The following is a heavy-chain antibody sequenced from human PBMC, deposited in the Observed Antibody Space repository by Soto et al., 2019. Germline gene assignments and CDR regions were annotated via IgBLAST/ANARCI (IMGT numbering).Heavy chain of an antibody. CDR1: GYSFTNYW. CDR3: ARQPYTSGWLQHSDY. J-gene: IGHJ4*02. Sequence: PGESLKISCRGSGYSFTNYWIVWVRQMPGKGLEWMGIIYPGDSDTRYSPSFLGQVTISADMSISTAYLQWRSLKASDTATYYCARQPYTSGWLQHSDYWGQGTLVTVSS. CDR2: IYPGDSDT. D-gene: IGHD6-19*01. V-gene: IGHV5-51*01.